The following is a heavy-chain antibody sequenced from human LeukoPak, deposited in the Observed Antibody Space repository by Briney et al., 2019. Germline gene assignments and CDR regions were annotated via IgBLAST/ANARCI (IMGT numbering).Heavy chain of an antibody. D-gene: IGHD4-17*01. CDR1: GFTFSDSY. Sequence: GGSLRLSCGASGFTFSDSYMTWIRQAPGKGLEWVSTITPGGGTYYADSVKGRFTISRDNSKNTLYLQMNSLTAEDTAIYYCVSGGDYHVRLCTYWGQGTLVTVSS. CDR3: VSGGDYHVRLCTY. V-gene: IGHV3-23*01. J-gene: IGHJ4*01. CDR2: ITPGGGT.